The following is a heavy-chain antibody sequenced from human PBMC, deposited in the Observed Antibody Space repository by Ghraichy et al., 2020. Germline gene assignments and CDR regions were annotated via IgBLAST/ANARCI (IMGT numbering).Heavy chain of an antibody. D-gene: IGHD5-18*01. CDR2: IYNSGSS. Sequence: SETLSLTCTVSGDSISNYYWSWIRQPPGKGLEWIGYIYNSGSSNYNPSLKSRVTMSVDTSKNQFSLRLNSVTAADTAVYYCARQVYTYGRTNWFDPWGQGTLVTVSS. J-gene: IGHJ5*02. CDR1: GDSISNYY. CDR3: ARQVYTYGRTNWFDP. V-gene: IGHV4-59*08.